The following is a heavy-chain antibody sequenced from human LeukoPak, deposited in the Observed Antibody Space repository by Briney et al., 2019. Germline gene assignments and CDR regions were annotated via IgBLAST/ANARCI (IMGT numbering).Heavy chain of an antibody. CDR2: IKQDGSEK. J-gene: IGHJ3*02. Sequence: GGSLRLSCAASGFTFSSYWMSWVRQAPGKGLEWVANIKQDGSEKYYVDSVKGRFTISRDNAKNSLYLQMNSLRAEDTAVYYCARGDYDILTGYQGAFDIWGQGTMVTVSS. V-gene: IGHV3-7*01. CDR3: ARGDYDILTGYQGAFDI. D-gene: IGHD3-9*01. CDR1: GFTFSSYW.